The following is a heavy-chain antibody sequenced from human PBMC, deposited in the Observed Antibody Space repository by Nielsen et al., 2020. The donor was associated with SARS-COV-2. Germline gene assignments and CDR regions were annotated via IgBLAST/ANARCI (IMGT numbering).Heavy chain of an antibody. D-gene: IGHD6-19*01. CDR2: FNPGSGGT. V-gene: IGHV1-2*02. J-gene: IGHJ5*02. Sequence: ASVKVSCKASGYTFTAYYIHWVRQAHGQGLEWMGWFNPGSGGTKYAQKFQGRVTTTRDMSVNTAYMELSGLTSDDTAVYYCARGAQQWLADSWGQGTLVTVSS. CDR3: ARGAQQWLADS. CDR1: GYTFTAYY.